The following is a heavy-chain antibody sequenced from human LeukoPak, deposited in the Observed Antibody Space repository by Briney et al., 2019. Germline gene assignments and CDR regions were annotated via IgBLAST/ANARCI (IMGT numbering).Heavy chain of an antibody. J-gene: IGHJ5*02. CDR3: ARGGSGWYQIWFDP. D-gene: IGHD6-19*01. Sequence: SETLSLTCTVSSYSISSGYFWGWIRQPPGKGLEWLGSVYHGGSIYYNPSLKSRVTISVDTSKNQFSLKLTSVTAADPAVYYCARGGSGWYQIWFDPWGQGTLVTASS. CDR2: VYHGGSI. V-gene: IGHV4-38-2*02. CDR1: SYSISSGYF.